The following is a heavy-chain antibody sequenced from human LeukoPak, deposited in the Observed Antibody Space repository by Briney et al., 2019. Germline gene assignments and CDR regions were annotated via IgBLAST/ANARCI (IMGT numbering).Heavy chain of an antibody. CDR1: GFTFSSFW. D-gene: IGHD3-9*01. Sequence: GGSLRLSCADSGFTFSSFWMSWVRQAPGKGLEWVGNIKQDGSEKYYVDSVRGRFTVSRDNAKNSLYLQMNSLRAEDTALYYCAKEYLTGNPLVNYGIDVWGLRTTVTVSS. CDR3: AKEYLTGNPLVNYGIDV. J-gene: IGHJ6*02. V-gene: IGHV3-7*03. CDR2: IKQDGSEK.